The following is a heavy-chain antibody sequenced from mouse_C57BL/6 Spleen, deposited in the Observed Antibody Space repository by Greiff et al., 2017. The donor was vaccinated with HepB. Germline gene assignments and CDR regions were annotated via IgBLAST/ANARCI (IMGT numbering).Heavy chain of an antibody. CDR2: ISSGGDYI. CDR3: TREPLYDYDGNDYFDY. Sequence: EVKLEESGEGLVKPGGSLKLSCAASGFTFSSYAMSWVRQTPEKRLEWVAYISSGGDYIYYADTVKGRFTISRDNARNTLYLQMSSLKSEDTAMYYCTREPLYDYDGNDYFDYWGQGTTLTVSS. CDR1: GFTFSSYA. V-gene: IGHV5-9-1*02. J-gene: IGHJ2*01. D-gene: IGHD2-4*01.